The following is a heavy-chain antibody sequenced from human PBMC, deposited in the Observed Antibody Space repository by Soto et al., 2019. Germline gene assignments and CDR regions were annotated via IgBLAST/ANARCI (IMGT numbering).Heavy chain of an antibody. CDR2: ISYDGSNK. J-gene: IGHJ6*02. Sequence: LRLSCAASGFTFSSYGMHWVRQAPGKGLEWVAVISYDGSNKYYADSVKGRFTISRDNSKNTLYLQMNSLRAEDTAVYYCAKDRRITIFGVVEGGYYYGMDVWGQGTTVTVSS. D-gene: IGHD3-3*01. V-gene: IGHV3-30*18. CDR3: AKDRRITIFGVVEGGYYYGMDV. CDR1: GFTFSSYG.